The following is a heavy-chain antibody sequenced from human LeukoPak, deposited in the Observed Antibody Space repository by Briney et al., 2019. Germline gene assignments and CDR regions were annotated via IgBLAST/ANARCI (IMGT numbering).Heavy chain of an antibody. CDR3: AWSRHGGNAIDY. CDR1: GFTFSSYW. V-gene: IGHV3-74*01. D-gene: IGHD4-23*01. CDR2: ISSDGSVT. Sequence: PGGSRRLSCAASGFTFSSYWMHWVRHAPGKGLVWVSRISSDGSVTTHADSVKGRLTISRDNAKNTLYLQMNSLRAEDTPVYYCAWSRHGGNAIDYWGQGTLVTVSS. J-gene: IGHJ4*02.